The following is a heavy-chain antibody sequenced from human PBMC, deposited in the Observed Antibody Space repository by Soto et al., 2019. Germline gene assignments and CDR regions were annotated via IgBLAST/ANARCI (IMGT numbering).Heavy chain of an antibody. CDR2: MYYSGST. J-gene: IGHJ5*02. CDR3: ARLFGELRFDP. D-gene: IGHD3-10*01. CDR1: GGSISSHY. V-gene: IGHV4-59*08. Sequence: QVQLQESGPGLVKASETLSLTCTVSGGSISSHYWSWIRQPPGKGLEWVGYMYYSGSTNYNPSLKSRVSISVDTSKNQFSLDLKSVTAADTAVYYCARLFGELRFDPWGQGTLVTVSS.